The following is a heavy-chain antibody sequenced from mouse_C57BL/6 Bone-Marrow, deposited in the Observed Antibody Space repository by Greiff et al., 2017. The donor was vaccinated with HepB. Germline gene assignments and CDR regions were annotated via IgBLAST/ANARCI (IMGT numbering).Heavy chain of an antibody. CDR3: ARHGGLRRPFAY. V-gene: IGHV5-6*01. D-gene: IGHD2-4*01. CDR2: ISSGGSYT. Sequence: EVQGVESGGDLVKPGGSLKLSCAASGFTFSSYGMSWVRQTPDKRLDWVATISSGGSYTYYPDSVKGRFTISRDNAKNTLYLQMSSLKSEDTAMYYCARHGGLRRPFAYWGQGTLVTVSA. CDR1: GFTFSSYG. J-gene: IGHJ3*01.